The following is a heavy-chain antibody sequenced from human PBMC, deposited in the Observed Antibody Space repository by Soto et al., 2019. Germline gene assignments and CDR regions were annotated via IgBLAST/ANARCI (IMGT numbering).Heavy chain of an antibody. J-gene: IGHJ4*02. CDR1: GGSISSSNW. V-gene: IGHV4-4*02. CDR3: VVAVAGKGTIYY. CDR2: IYHSGST. Sequence: QVQLQESGPGLVKPSGTLSLTCAVSGGSISSSNWWSWVRQPPGKGLEWIGEIYHSGSTNYNPSLKIRVTISVDKSKNQFSLKLSSVTAADTAVYYCVVAVAGKGTIYYWGQGTLVTVSS. D-gene: IGHD6-19*01.